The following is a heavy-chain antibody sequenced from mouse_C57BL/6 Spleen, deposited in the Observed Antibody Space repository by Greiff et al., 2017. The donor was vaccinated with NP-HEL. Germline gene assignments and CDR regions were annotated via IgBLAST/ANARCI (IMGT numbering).Heavy chain of an antibody. CDR2: ISYDGSN. CDR3: ARNYYDYDEGHFDY. Sequence: EVQLQESGPGLVKPSQSLSLTCSVTGYSITSGYYWNWIRQFPGNKLEWMGYISYDGSNNYNPSLKNRISITRDTSKNQFFLKLNSVTTEDTATYYCARNYYDYDEGHFDYWGQGTTLTVSS. CDR1: GYSITSGYY. V-gene: IGHV3-6*01. J-gene: IGHJ2*01. D-gene: IGHD2-4*01.